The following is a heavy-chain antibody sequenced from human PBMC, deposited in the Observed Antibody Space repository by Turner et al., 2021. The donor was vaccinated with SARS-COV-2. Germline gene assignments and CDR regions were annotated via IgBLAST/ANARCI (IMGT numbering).Heavy chain of an antibody. Sequence: LQLQESGPGLVKPSETLSLTCTVAGGSISSSSYYWGWIGQPPGKGLEWIGNIYYSGSAYYNPSLKSRVTISVDPSKNQFSLKLTSVTAADTAVYYCARLMDTAMDYYGTDVWGQGTTVTVSS. J-gene: IGHJ6*02. CDR2: IYYSGSA. D-gene: IGHD5-18*01. CDR3: ARLMDTAMDYYGTDV. CDR1: GGSISSSSYY. V-gene: IGHV4-39*01.